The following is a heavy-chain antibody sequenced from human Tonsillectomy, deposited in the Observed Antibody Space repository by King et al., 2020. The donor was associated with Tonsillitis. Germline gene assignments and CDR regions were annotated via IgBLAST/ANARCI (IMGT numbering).Heavy chain of an antibody. D-gene: IGHD3-9*01. CDR2: IISGSNYI. Sequence: VQLVESGGGLVKPGGSLRLSCAASGFTFKNYNFNWVRQAPGKGLEWVSSIISGSNYIYYADSLKGRFTISRDNAKSSLYLQINSLRAEDTAVYYCAGEDFRYDILTGFHGMDVWGQGTTVTVSS. CDR1: GFTFKNYN. V-gene: IGHV3-21*06. J-gene: IGHJ6*02. CDR3: AGEDFRYDILTGFHGMDV.